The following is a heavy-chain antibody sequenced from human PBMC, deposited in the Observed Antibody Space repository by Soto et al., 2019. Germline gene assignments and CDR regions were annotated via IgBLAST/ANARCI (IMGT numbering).Heavy chain of an antibody. CDR1: GGTFSSYA. Sequence: GASVKVSCKASGGTFSSYAISWVRQAPGQGLEWMGGIIPIFGTANYAQKFQGRVTITADESTSTAYMELSSLRSEDTAVYYCARAHTYYYDSSGPRGAFDIWGQGTMVTVSS. J-gene: IGHJ3*02. CDR3: ARAHTYYYDSSGPRGAFDI. CDR2: IIPIFGTA. V-gene: IGHV1-69*13. D-gene: IGHD3-22*01.